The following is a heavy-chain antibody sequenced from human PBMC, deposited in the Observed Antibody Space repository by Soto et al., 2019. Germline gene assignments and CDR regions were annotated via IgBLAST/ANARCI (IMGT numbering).Heavy chain of an antibody. CDR1: GDSIISSDFY. J-gene: IGHJ5*02. CDR3: ARHSLALRKNNWFDP. V-gene: IGHV4-39*01. Sequence: SETLSLTCTVSGDSIISSDFYWGWVRQPPGKGLEWIGSIFYLGSSYYNPSLKSRVTMSVDTSKNQFSLRLKSVTAADTALYFSARHSLALRKNNWFDPWGQGMMVTVSS. CDR2: IFYLGSS. D-gene: IGHD3-3*02.